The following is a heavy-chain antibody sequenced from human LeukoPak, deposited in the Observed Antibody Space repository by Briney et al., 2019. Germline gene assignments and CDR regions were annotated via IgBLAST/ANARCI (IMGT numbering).Heavy chain of an antibody. Sequence: GGSLRLSCAASGFTFRSYEMNWVRQAPGKGLEWISYISSSGNTIYYADSVKGRFTISRDNAQNSLYLQMNSLSVEDTAVYYGASRSRDYWGQGTLVTVSS. CDR1: GFTFRSYE. V-gene: IGHV3-48*03. CDR3: ASRSRDY. J-gene: IGHJ4*02. D-gene: IGHD6-19*01. CDR2: ISSSGNTI.